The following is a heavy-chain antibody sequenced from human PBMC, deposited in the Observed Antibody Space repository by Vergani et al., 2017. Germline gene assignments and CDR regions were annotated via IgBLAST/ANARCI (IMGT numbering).Heavy chain of an antibody. CDR3: ARSECGGTTCYGHYFDL. D-gene: IGHD2-21*01. V-gene: IGHV3-23*01. Sequence: EVQLLESGGGLVQPGGSLRLSCAASGFTFSSYAMSWVRQAPGKGLEWVSAISGSGGSTYYADSVKGRFTISRDNSKNTLYLQMNSLRAEDTAVYYCARSECGGTTCYGHYFDLWGHGVLVTVSS. CDR1: GFTFSSYA. CDR2: ISGSGGST. J-gene: IGHJ4*01.